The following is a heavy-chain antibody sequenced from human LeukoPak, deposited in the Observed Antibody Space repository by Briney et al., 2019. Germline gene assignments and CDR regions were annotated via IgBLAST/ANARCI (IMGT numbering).Heavy chain of an antibody. Sequence: ASVKVSCKASGYTFTGYYMHWVRQAPGQGLEWMGWINPNGGGTNYAQKFQGRVTMTRDTSISTAYMELSRLRSDDTAVYYCARLNTIFGVVTRDYWGQGTLVTVSS. CDR3: ARLNTIFGVVTRDY. V-gene: IGHV1-2*02. J-gene: IGHJ4*02. D-gene: IGHD3-3*01. CDR2: INPNGGGT. CDR1: GYTFTGYY.